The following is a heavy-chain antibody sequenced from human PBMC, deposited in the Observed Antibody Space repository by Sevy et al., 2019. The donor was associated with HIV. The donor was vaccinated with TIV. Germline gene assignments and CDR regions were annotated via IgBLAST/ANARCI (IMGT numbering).Heavy chain of an antibody. V-gene: IGHV3-11*04. CDR2: ISSSGSTI. CDR3: ARDLYTRLYYYGSGGWFDP. CDR1: GFTFSDYY. J-gene: IGHJ5*02. Sequence: GGSLRLSCAASGFTFSDYYMSWIRQAPGKGLEWVSYISSSGSTIYYADSVKGRFTISRDNAKNSLYLQMNSLRAEDTAAYYCARDLYTRLYYYGSGGWFDPWGQGTLVSVSS. D-gene: IGHD3-10*01.